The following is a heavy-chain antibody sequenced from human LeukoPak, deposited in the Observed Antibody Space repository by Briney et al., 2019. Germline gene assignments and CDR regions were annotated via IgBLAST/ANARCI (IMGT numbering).Heavy chain of an antibody. Sequence: PSETLSLTCTVSGGSISSSSYHWGWIRQPPGKGLEWIGSIYYSGSTYYNPSLKSRVTISVDTSKNQFSLKLSSVTAADTAVYYCARQRGYSGYDRSEYYFDYWGQGTLVTVSS. CDR3: ARQRGYSGYDRSEYYFDY. CDR2: IYYSGST. CDR1: GGSISSSSYH. D-gene: IGHD5-12*01. J-gene: IGHJ4*02. V-gene: IGHV4-39*01.